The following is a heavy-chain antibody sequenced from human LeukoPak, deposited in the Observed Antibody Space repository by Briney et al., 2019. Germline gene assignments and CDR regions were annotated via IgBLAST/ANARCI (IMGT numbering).Heavy chain of an antibody. J-gene: IGHJ4*02. V-gene: IGHV3-23*01. CDR3: AKDLADYYGSGSYPPTDY. Sequence: GGSLRLSCAASGFTFSSYAMSWVRQAPGKGLEWVSAISGSGGSTYYADSVKGRFTISRDNSKNTLYLQMNSLRAEDTAVYYCAKDLADYYGSGSYPPTDYWGQGTLVTVSS. D-gene: IGHD3-10*01. CDR2: ISGSGGST. CDR1: GFTFSSYA.